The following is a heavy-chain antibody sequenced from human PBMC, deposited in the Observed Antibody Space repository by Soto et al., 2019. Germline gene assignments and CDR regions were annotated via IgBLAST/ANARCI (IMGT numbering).Heavy chain of an antibody. Sequence: AVPVSSKESGGTFSSSAISWVRQAPGQGLEWMGGIIPIFGTANYAQKFQGRVTITADESTSTAYMELSSLRSEDTAVYYCAREGSMIAEPQWGQGTLVTVSS. CDR1: GGTFSSSA. D-gene: IGHD3-22*01. J-gene: IGHJ4*02. V-gene: IGHV1-69*13. CDR2: IIPIFGTA. CDR3: AREGSMIAEPQ.